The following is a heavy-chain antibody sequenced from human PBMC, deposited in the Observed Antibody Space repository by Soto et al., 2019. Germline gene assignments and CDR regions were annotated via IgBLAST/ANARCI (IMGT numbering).Heavy chain of an antibody. CDR1: GFTFSSNW. V-gene: IGHV3-74*01. D-gene: IGHD6-13*01. Sequence: GGSLRLSCAASGFTFSSNWMHWVRQVPGKGLAWVSRINRDGSSTNYADSVKGRFTISRDNAKNTLYLQMNSLRAEDTAVYYCGREGQELVPVHVDYWGQGTLVTVSS. J-gene: IGHJ4*02. CDR3: GREGQELVPVHVDY. CDR2: INRDGSST.